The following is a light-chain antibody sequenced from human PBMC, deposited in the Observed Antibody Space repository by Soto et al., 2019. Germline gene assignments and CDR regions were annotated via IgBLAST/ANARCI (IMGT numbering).Light chain of an antibody. J-gene: IGKJ2*01. CDR2: GAS. Sequence: EIVMTQSPATLSVSPGERATLSCRASQSISSNLAWYQQKPGQAPRLLIYGASTRATSIPARFSGSGSGTEFTLTISRQQSEDFAVYYCQQYNNRPRSYTFGQGTKLEIK. CDR3: QQYNNRPRSYT. V-gene: IGKV3-15*01. CDR1: QSISSN.